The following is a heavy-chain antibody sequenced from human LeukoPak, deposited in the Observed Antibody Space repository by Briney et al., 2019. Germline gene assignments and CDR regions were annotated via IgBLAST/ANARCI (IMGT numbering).Heavy chain of an antibody. V-gene: IGHV3-48*01. D-gene: IGHD2-2*01. CDR2: ISSSSSTI. Sequence: GGSLRLSCAASGFTFSSYSMNWVRQAPGKGLEWVSYISSSSSTIYYADSVKGRFTISRDNAKNSLYLQMNSLRPEDTAVYYCARDLSTGPADYCFDSWGQGTLVTVSS. CDR3: ARDLSTGPADYCFDS. J-gene: IGHJ4*02. CDR1: GFTFSSYS.